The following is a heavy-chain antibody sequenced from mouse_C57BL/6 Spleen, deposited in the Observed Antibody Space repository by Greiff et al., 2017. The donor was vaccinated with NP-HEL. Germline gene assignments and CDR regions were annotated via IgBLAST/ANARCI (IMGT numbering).Heavy chain of an antibody. D-gene: IGHD2-4*01. CDR1: GYTFTSYW. CDR3: ARFYDYDGIAY. CDR2: IDPSDSET. J-gene: IGHJ3*01. V-gene: IGHV1-52*01. Sequence: QVQLQQPGAELVRPGSSVKLSCKASGYTFTSYWMHWVKQRPIHGLEWIGNIDPSDSETPYNQKFQDKATLTVDKSSSTDYMQLSSLTSEDSAVYYCARFYDYDGIAYWGQGTLVTVSA.